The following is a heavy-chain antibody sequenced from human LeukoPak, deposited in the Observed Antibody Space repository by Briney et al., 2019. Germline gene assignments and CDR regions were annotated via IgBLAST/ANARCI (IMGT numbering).Heavy chain of an antibody. V-gene: IGHV1-69*13. Sequence: SVKVSCKASGGTFSKYTMSWVRQSPGQGLEWMGGITPLFGTANYAQKFQGRVTITADESASPAYMQLSSLRSEDTAVYYCARFGGPPTTWFDPWGQGTLVTVSS. D-gene: IGHD1-26*01. CDR3: ARFGGPPTTWFDP. J-gene: IGHJ5*02. CDR1: GGTFSKYT. CDR2: ITPLFGTA.